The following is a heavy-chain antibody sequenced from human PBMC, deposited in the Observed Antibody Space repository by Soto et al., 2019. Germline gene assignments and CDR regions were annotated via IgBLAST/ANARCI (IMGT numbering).Heavy chain of an antibody. CDR1: GFTFSSYA. CDR3: AKHFDSGCPDY. J-gene: IGHJ4*02. CDR2: IGDSGGST. Sequence: EVQLLESGGGLVQPGGSLRLSCAASGFTFSSYALSWVHQAPGKGLEWVSIIGDSGGSTFYADSVKGRCTISRDNSKTTLYLQMNSLRAEDTAVYYCAKHFDSGCPDYWGQGTLVTVSS. D-gene: IGHD6-19*01. V-gene: IGHV3-23*01.